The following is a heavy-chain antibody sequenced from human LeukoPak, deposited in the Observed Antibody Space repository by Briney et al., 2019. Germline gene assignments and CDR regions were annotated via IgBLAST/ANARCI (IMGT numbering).Heavy chain of an antibody. Sequence: PGGSLRLSCVASGFTLSGYSMNWVRQAPGKGLEWVSYISSSSSSMYSADSVKGRFTISADNAKNSLYLQMNSLRDEDTAVYYCARDQYSSFDYWGRGTLVTVSS. V-gene: IGHV3-48*02. CDR2: ISSSSSSM. CDR3: ARDQYSSFDY. D-gene: IGHD2-15*01. CDR1: GFTLSGYS. J-gene: IGHJ4*02.